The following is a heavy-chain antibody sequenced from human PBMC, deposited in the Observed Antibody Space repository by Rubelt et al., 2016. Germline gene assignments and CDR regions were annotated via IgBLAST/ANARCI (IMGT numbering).Heavy chain of an antibody. CDR3: AILNAPLRYFDWFPPNGMDV. J-gene: IGHJ6*02. Sequence: EVQLLESGGGLVQPGGSLRLSCAASGFTFSSYAMSWVRQAPGKGLEWVSAISGSGGSTYYADSVKGRFTISRDNSKNTLYLQMNSLRAEDTAVYYCAILNAPLRYFDWFPPNGMDVWGQGTTVTVSS. CDR2: ISGSGGST. V-gene: IGHV3-23*01. D-gene: IGHD3-9*01. CDR1: GFTFSSYA.